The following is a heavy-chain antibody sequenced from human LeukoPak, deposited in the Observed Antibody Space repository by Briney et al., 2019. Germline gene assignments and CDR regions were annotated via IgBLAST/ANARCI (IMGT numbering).Heavy chain of an antibody. J-gene: IGHJ3*02. CDR2: NIPILGIA. V-gene: IGHV1-69*04. CDR3: ALYYYDSSGYYSPDAFDI. Sequence: SVKVSCKASGGTFSSYAISWVRQAPGQGLEWMGRNIPILGIANYAQKFQGRVTITADKSTSTAYMELSSLRSEDTAVYYCALYYYDSSGYYSPDAFDIWGQGTMVTVSS. D-gene: IGHD3-22*01. CDR1: GGTFSSYA.